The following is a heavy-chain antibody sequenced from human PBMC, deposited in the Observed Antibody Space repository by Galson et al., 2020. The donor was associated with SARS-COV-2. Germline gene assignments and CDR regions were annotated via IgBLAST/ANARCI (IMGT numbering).Heavy chain of an antibody. V-gene: IGHV4-61*02. CDR3: ARESRWDLYFDH. J-gene: IGHJ4*02. CDR1: GGSISSGSYY. D-gene: IGHD1-26*01. CDR2: IYTGVNT. Sequence: SETLSLTCTVSGGSISSGSYYWSWIRQPAGKGLEWIGRIYTGVNTNYNPSLKSRVTISVDTSKNQFSLKLSSVTAADTAVYYCARESRWDLYFDHWGQGTLVPFSS.